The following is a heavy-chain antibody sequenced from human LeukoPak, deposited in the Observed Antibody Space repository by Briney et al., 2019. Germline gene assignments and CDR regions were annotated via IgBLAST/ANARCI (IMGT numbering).Heavy chain of an antibody. V-gene: IGHV4-59*01. Sequence: SSETLSLTCTVSGGSISSYYWSWLRQPPGKGLEWIGYMHYSGSTNYNPSLRSRVTISVDTSKNQFSLKLSSVTAADTAVYYCARDKAGYGDYFDYWGQGTLVTVSS. CDR2: MHYSGST. CDR3: ARDKAGYGDYFDY. J-gene: IGHJ4*02. D-gene: IGHD5-18*01. CDR1: GGSISSYY.